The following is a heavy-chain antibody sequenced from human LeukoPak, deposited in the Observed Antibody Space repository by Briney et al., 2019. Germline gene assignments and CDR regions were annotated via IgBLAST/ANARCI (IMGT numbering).Heavy chain of an antibody. CDR1: GYIFTGYW. CDR3: TRVYYSSSSHHFDY. V-gene: IGHV5-51*01. D-gene: IGHD6-6*01. Sequence: GESLKISRKGSGYIFTGYWIGWVRQMPGKGLEWMGTIYPGDSDTRYSPSFQGQVTISGDKSISTAYLQWSSLKASDTAMYYCTRVYYSSSSHHFDYWGQGTLVTVSS. J-gene: IGHJ4*02. CDR2: IYPGDSDT.